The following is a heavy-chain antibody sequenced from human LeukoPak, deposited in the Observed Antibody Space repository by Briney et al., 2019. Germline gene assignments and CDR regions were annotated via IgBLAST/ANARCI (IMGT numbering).Heavy chain of an antibody. J-gene: IGHJ4*02. CDR2: IYYSGST. CDR1: GGFISSGGYY. CDR3: ARVWGNSYYFDY. D-gene: IGHD4-23*01. V-gene: IGHV4-31*03. Sequence: SETLSLTCTVSGGFISSGGYYWSWIRQHPGKGLEWIGYIYYSGSTYYNPSLKSRVTISVDTSKNQFSLKLSSVTAADTAVYYCARVWGNSYYFDYWGQGTLVTVSS.